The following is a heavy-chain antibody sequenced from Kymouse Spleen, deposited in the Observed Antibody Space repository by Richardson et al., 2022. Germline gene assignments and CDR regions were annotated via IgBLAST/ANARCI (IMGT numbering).Heavy chain of an antibody. CDR2: INHSGST. J-gene: IGHJ4*02. CDR3: ARGRVAAAGYYFDY. D-gene: IGHD6-13*01. Sequence: QVQLQQWGAGLLKPSETLSLTCAVYGGSFSGYYWSWIRQPPGKGLEWIGEINHSGSTNYNPSLKSRVTISVDTSKNQFSLKLSSVTAADTAVYYCARGRVAAAGYYFDYWGQGTLVTVSS. V-gene: IGHV4-34*01. CDR1: GGSFSGYY.